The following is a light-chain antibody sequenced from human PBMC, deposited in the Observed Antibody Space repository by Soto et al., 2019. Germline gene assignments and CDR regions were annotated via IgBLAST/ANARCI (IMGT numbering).Light chain of an antibody. CDR1: SSNIGSNI. J-gene: IGLJ2*01. CDR2: SNN. CDR3: AAWDDSLNGPQ. V-gene: IGLV1-44*01. Sequence: QSVLTQPPSASGTPGQRVTISCSGSSSNIGSNIVNWYQQLPGTAPKLLIYSNNQRPSGIPDRFSGSKSGTSASLAISGLQSEDEADYYCAAWDDSLNGPQFGGGTQLTVL.